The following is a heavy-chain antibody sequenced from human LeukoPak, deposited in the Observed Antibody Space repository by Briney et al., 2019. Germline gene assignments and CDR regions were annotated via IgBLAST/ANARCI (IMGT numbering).Heavy chain of an antibody. CDR1: GGSISSSSYY. CDR2: IYYSGST. CDR3: ARRTPAKSRYFDY. J-gene: IGHJ4*02. V-gene: IGHV4-39*01. Sequence: SETLSLTCTVSGGSISSSSYYWVWIRQPPGKGLEWIGSIYYSGSTYYNPSLKSRVTISVDTSKKQFSLKLSSVTAADTAVYYCARRTPAKSRYFDYWGQGTLVTVTS. D-gene: IGHD2-15*01.